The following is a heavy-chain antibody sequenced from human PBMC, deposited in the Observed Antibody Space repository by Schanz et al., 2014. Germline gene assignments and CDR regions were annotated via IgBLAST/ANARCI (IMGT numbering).Heavy chain of an antibody. CDR1: GFDFNSYS. V-gene: IGHV3-48*01. CDR2: IATSSSTR. D-gene: IGHD3-10*01. Sequence: EVRLVESGGGLVQPGGSLRLSCEASGFDFNSYSMNWVRQVPGKGLEWLSYIATSSSTRHYADSVKGRVTISRDNAKNSVSLQMRRLRVEDTAVYYCASGVHVSSLQKGLQFRGRGTLVIVSS. CDR3: ASGVHVSSLQKGLQF. J-gene: IGHJ1*01.